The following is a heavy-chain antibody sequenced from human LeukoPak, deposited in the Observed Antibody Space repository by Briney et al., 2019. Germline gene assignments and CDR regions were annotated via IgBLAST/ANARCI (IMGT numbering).Heavy chain of an antibody. V-gene: IGHV3-11*01. J-gene: IGHJ3*02. Sequence: PGGSLRLSCAASGFPFRDYFMSWIRQAPGKGLEWLAYTNTAGHTLYYADSVKGRFTISRDNAKKSLYLQMNTLRAEDTAVYYCARATYDSSAVDAFDIWGQGTMVTVSP. CDR3: ARATYDSSAVDAFDI. CDR2: TNTAGHTL. D-gene: IGHD3-22*01. CDR1: GFPFRDYF.